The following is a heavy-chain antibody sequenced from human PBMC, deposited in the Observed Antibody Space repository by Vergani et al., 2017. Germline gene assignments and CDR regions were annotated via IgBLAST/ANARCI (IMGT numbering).Heavy chain of an antibody. Sequence: QVQLVESGGGVVQPGRSLRLSCAASGFTFSSYAMHWVRQAPGKGLEWVAVISYDGSNKYYADSVKGRFTISRDNSKNTLYLQMNSLRAEDTAVYYCAGDTEQVAATILFAFDIWGQGTMVTVSS. D-gene: IGHD2-15*01. J-gene: IGHJ3*02. V-gene: IGHV3-30-3*01. CDR2: ISYDGSNK. CDR1: GFTFSSYA. CDR3: AGDTEQVAATILFAFDI.